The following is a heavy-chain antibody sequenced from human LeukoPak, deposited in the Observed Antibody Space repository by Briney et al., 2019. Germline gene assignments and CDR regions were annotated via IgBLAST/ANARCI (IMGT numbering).Heavy chain of an antibody. CDR3: AKRPGIAAAGAFDY. CDR2: IQSDGSTA. J-gene: IGHJ4*02. V-gene: IGHV3-74*01. Sequence: GGSLRLSCAASGFTFSNYWMHWVRQVPGKGLVWVSRIQSDGSTARYADSVQGRFTISRDNAKNTLYLQMNSLRAEDTAVYYCAKRPGIAAAGAFDYWGQGTLVTVSS. CDR1: GFTFSNYW. D-gene: IGHD6-13*01.